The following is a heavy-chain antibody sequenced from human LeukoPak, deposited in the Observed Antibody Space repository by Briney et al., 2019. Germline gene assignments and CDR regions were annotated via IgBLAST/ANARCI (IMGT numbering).Heavy chain of an antibody. D-gene: IGHD1-26*01. V-gene: IGHV3-48*03. CDR2: ISSSGSTI. J-gene: IGHJ5*02. CDR1: GFTFSSYA. Sequence: GGSLRLSCAASGFTFSSYAMSWVRQAPGKGLEWVSYISSSGSTIYNADSVKGRFTISRDNAKNSLYLQMNSLRAEDTAVYYCAREIVGATNNWFDPWGQGTLVIVSS. CDR3: AREIVGATNNWFDP.